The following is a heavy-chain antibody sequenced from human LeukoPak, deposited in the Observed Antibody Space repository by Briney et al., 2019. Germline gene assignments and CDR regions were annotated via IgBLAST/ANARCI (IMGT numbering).Heavy chain of an antibody. V-gene: IGHV3-21*01. CDR2: ISSISTYK. D-gene: IGHD3-10*01. CDR3: ARIWFGEPRADY. Sequence: GGSLRLSCAASGFTFSSYSMTWVRQAPGKGLEWISSISSISTYKFYADSVKGRFTISRDNSKNTVYLQMNSLRAEDTAVYYCARIWFGEPRADYWGQGTLVTVSS. CDR1: GFTFSSYS. J-gene: IGHJ4*02.